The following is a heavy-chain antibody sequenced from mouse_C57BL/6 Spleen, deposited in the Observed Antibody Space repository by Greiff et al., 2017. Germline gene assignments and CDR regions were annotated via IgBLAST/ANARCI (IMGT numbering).Heavy chain of an antibody. J-gene: IGHJ3*01. Sequence: QVQLQQSGAELVRPGTSVKVSCKASGYAFTNYLIEWVKQRPGQGLEWIGVINPGSGGTNYNEKFKGKATLTADKSSSTAYMQLSSLTSEDSAVYFCARRGTARWGQGTLVTVSA. CDR3: ARRGTAR. CDR1: GYAFTNYL. CDR2: INPGSGGT. V-gene: IGHV1-54*01. D-gene: IGHD4-1*01.